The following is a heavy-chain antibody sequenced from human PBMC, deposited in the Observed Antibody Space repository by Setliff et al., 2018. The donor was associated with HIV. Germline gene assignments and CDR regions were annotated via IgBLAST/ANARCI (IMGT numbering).Heavy chain of an antibody. Sequence: ASVKVSCKASGFNFTNYYIHWVRQAPGEGLEWVGVINASGDKTNYAQKFQGRLIITKDTSTSTVYMELSSLRSDDTAVHYCGRDYRSWIRAIGYWGQGTLVTVSS. CDR3: GRDYRSWIRAIGY. CDR1: GFNFTNYY. CDR2: INASGDKT. V-gene: IGHV1-46*03. J-gene: IGHJ4*02. D-gene: IGHD5-12*01.